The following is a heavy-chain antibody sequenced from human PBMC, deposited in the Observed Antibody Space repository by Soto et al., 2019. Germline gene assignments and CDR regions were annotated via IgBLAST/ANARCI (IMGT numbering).Heavy chain of an antibody. V-gene: IGHV3-30*18. CDR3: AKDRAFHSSGWTSPFDYFDY. J-gene: IGHJ4*02. D-gene: IGHD6-19*01. CDR2: ISYDGSNK. Sequence: GGSLRLSCAASGFTFSSYGMHWVRQAPGKGLEWVAVISYDGSNKYYADSVKGRFTISRDNSKNTLYLQMNSLRAGDTAVYYCAKDRAFHSSGWTSPFDYFDYWGQGTLVTVSS. CDR1: GFTFSSYG.